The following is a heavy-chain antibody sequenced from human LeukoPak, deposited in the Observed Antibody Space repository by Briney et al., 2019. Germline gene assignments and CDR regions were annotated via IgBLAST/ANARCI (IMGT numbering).Heavy chain of an antibody. CDR2: IYYSGST. CDR3: ARHGLYRLLSFWFDP. V-gene: IGHV4-39*01. J-gene: IGHJ5*02. Sequence: SETLSLTCTVSGGSISSSSYYWGWIRQPPGKGLEWIGSIYYSGSTYYNPSLKSRVTISVDTSKNQFSLKLSSVTAADTAVYYCARHGLYRLLSFWFDPWGQGTLVTVSS. CDR1: GGSISSSSYY. D-gene: IGHD2-2*01.